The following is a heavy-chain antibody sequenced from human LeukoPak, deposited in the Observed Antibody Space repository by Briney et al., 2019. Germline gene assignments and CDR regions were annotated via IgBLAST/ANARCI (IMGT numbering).Heavy chain of an antibody. J-gene: IGHJ4*02. D-gene: IGHD5-18*01. CDR1: GGTFSSYA. CDR2: IIPILGIA. CDR3: ASTRGGSYGFNTPPPY. V-gene: IGHV1-69*04. Sequence: ASVKVSCKASGGTFSSYAISWVRQAPGQGLEWMGRIIPILGIANYAQKFQGRVTITADKSTSTAYMELSSLRSEDTAVYYCASTRGGSYGFNTPPPYWGQGTLVTVSS.